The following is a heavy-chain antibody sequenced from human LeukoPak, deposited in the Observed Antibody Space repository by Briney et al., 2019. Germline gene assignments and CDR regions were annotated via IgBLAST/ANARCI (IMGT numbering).Heavy chain of an antibody. CDR1: GFTFSSYG. Sequence: GGSLRLSCAASGFTFSSYGMHWVRQAPGKGLEWVAVIWYDGSNKYYADSVKGRFTISRDNSKNTLYLQMNSLRAEDTAVYYCARDGRISYYDSIGPFDYLGQGTLVTVSS. V-gene: IGHV3-33*01. CDR3: ARDGRISYYDSIGPFDY. D-gene: IGHD3-22*01. CDR2: IWYDGSNK. J-gene: IGHJ4*02.